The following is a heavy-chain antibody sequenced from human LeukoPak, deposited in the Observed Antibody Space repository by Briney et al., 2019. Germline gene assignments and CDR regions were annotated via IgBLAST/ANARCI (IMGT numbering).Heavy chain of an antibody. V-gene: IGHV4-39*01. CDR1: GGSISSSSYY. CDR3: AGRSYYDFWSGYFY. J-gene: IGHJ4*02. D-gene: IGHD3-3*01. CDR2: IYYSGST. Sequence: SSETLSLTCTVSGGSISSSSYYWGWIRQPPGKGLEWIGSIYYSGSTYYNPSLKSRVTISVDTSKNQFSLKLSSATAADTAVYYCAGRSYYDFWSGYFYWGQGTLVTVSS.